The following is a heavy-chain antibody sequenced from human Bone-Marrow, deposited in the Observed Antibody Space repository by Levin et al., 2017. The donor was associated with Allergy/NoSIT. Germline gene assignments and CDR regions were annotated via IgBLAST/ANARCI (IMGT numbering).Heavy chain of an antibody. CDR1: GFTFSNYA. CDR3: AKDRPQSGEDPGVFDS. V-gene: IGHV3-23*01. J-gene: IGHJ4*02. D-gene: IGHD2-15*01. Sequence: GESLKISCAASGFTFSNYAMSWVRQSPGTGLEWIASVYGGGITTLYADSVKGRFVISRDNSKNTLYLQMNSLTVEDTAVYFCAKDRPQSGEDPGVFDSWGQGILVTVSS. CDR2: VYGGGITT.